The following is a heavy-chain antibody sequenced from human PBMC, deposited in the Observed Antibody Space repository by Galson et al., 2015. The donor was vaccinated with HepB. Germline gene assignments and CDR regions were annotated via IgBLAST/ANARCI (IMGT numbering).Heavy chain of an antibody. D-gene: IGHD6-6*01. J-gene: IGHJ4*02. CDR2: ISSSTTTI. Sequence: SLRLSCAASTFIFSTYSMNWVRQAPGKGLEWVSYISSSTTTIYYADSVKGRFTISRDNAKNSLYLQMNSLRAKDTALYYCAKDKGPYSSSPTFDYWGQGTLVTVSS. CDR3: AKDKGPYSSSPTFDY. V-gene: IGHV3-48*04. CDR1: TFIFSTYS.